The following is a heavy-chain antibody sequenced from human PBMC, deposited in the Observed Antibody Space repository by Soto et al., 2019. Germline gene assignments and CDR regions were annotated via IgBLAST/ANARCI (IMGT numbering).Heavy chain of an antibody. CDR1: GYTFTRYD. Sequence: GASVKVSCKASGYTFTRYDINWVRQATGQGLEWMGWMNPNSGNTGYAQKFQGRVTMTRNTSISTAYMELSSLRSEDTAVYYCARGTPAGYSYGYYYYYYMDVWGKGTTVTVSS. D-gene: IGHD5-18*01. V-gene: IGHV1-8*01. CDR2: MNPNSGNT. CDR3: ARGTPAGYSYGYYYYYYMDV. J-gene: IGHJ6*03.